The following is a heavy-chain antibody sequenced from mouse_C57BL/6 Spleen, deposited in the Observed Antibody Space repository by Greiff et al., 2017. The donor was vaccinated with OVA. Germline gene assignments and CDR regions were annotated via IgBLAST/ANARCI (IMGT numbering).Heavy chain of an antibody. CDR1: GFNIKDDY. D-gene: IGHD1-1*01. CDR3: TKGYYGSSSLVAY. J-gene: IGHJ3*01. Sequence: EVKLMESGAELVRPGASVKLSCTASGFNIKDDYMHWVKQRPEQGLEWIGWIDPENGDTEYASKFQGKATITADTSSNTAYLQLSSLTSEDTAVYYGTKGYYGSSSLVAYWGQGTLVTVSA. V-gene: IGHV14-4*01. CDR2: IDPENGDT.